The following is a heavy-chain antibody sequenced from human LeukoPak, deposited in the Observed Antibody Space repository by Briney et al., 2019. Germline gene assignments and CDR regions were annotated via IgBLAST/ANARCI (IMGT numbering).Heavy chain of an antibody. CDR3: TKGGHGDY. D-gene: IGHD2-21*02. Sequence: GGSLRLSCQASGFPFSTFPMSWVRQAPGKGLEWVSTLSGDGSDTYYADSVKGRFTISRDTSKSTLFLQMNSLRADDTAIYYCTKGGHGDYWGQGTMVTVSS. J-gene: IGHJ4*02. CDR1: GFPFSTFP. V-gene: IGHV3-23*01. CDR2: LSGDGSDT.